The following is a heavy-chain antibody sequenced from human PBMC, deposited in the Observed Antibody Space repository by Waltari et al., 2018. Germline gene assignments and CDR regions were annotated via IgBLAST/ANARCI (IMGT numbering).Heavy chain of an antibody. CDR3: AKELVAATGGGAFDI. V-gene: IGHV3-9*01. Sequence: EVQLVESGGGLVQPGRSLRLSCAASGFTFDDYAMHWVRQAPGKGLEWVSGISWNSGSIGYADSVKGRFTISRDNAKNSLYLQMNSLRAEDTALYYCAKELVAATGGGAFDIWGQGTMVTVSS. D-gene: IGHD2-15*01. J-gene: IGHJ3*02. CDR2: ISWNSGSI. CDR1: GFTFDDYA.